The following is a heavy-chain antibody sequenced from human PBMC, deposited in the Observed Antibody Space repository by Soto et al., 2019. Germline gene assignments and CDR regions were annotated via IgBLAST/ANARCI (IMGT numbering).Heavy chain of an antibody. D-gene: IGHD2-2*01. J-gene: IGHJ5*02. CDR1: GGNFSDHG. CDR2: IIPLFGTT. CDR3: ATARGTSWYNWFDP. V-gene: IGHV1-69*01. Sequence: QVQLVQSGAELKKPGSSVKVSCKASGGNFSDHGISWVRQAPGQGLEWMGGIIPLFGTTNYAHKFKGRVTITADESTSTVYMELTSLTFEDMAIYYCATARGTSWYNWFDPWGQGTLVIVSS.